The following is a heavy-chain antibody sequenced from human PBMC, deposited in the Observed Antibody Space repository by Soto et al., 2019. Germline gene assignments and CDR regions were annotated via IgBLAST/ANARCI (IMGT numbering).Heavy chain of an antibody. CDR3: ARERGGWRRNFYYYYGMDV. CDR2: TRNKANSYTT. J-gene: IGHJ6*02. CDR1: GFTFSDHY. Sequence: PGGSLRLSCAASGFTFSDHYMDWVRQAPGKGLEWVGRTRNKANSYTTEYAASVKGRFTISRDDSRNSLYLQMNSLKTEDTAVYYCARERGGWRRNFYYYYGMDVWGQGTTVTVSS. D-gene: IGHD6-19*01. V-gene: IGHV3-72*01.